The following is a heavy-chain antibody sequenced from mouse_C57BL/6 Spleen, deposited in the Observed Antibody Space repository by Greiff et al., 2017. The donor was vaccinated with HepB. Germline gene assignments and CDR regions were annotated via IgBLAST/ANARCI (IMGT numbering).Heavy chain of an antibody. CDR2: ISYDGSN. Sequence: ESGPGLVKPSQSLSLTCSVTGYSITSGYYWNWIRQFPGNKLEWMGYISYDGSNNYNPSLKNRISITRDTSKNQFFLKLNSVTTEDTATYYCARGITTVGFDYWGQGTTLTVSS. CDR3: ARGITTVGFDY. V-gene: IGHV3-6*01. J-gene: IGHJ2*01. D-gene: IGHD1-1*01. CDR1: GYSITSGYY.